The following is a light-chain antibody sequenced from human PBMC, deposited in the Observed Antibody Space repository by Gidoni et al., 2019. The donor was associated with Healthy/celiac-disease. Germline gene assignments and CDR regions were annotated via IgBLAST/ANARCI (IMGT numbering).Light chain of an antibody. CDR3: QQANSFPRT. CDR2: AAS. V-gene: IGKV1-12*01. J-gene: IGKJ3*01. Sequence: DIQMTQSPSSVSASVGDRVTITCRASQDISNWLAWYQQKPGKAPKLLIYAASSLQTGVPSRFSGSGSGTDFTLTNNTLQPEDFATYYCQQANSFPRTFGPGTKVDIK. CDR1: QDISNW.